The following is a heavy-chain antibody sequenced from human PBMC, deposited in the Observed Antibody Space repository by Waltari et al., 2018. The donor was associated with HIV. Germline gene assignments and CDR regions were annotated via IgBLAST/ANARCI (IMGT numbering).Heavy chain of an antibody. Sequence: QVQVVQSGAEVKKPGASVKVSCKASGYTLNAYYMHWVRQAPGQGLEWMGRINPNTGGTKYAQKFQGRVTMTRDTSISTAYMDLSNLTSDDTAVYYCAREGLAAAAGAFDIWGQGTMVTVSS. CDR1: GYTLNAYY. D-gene: IGHD6-13*01. J-gene: IGHJ3*02. CDR2: INPNTGGT. V-gene: IGHV1-2*06. CDR3: AREGLAAAAGAFDI.